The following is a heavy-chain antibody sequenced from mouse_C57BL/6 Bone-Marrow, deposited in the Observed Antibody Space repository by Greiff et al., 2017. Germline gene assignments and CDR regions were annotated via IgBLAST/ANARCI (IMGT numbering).Heavy chain of an antibody. D-gene: IGHD2-2*01. Sequence: EVKLVESGGDLVKPGGSLKLSCAASGFTFSSYGMSWVRQTPDKRLEWVATISSGGSYTYYPDSVKGRFTISRDNAKNTRYLQMSSLKSEDTAVYFCARHGRIYYGYDEGDYWGQGTTLTVSS. CDR3: ARHGRIYYGYDEGDY. V-gene: IGHV5-6*01. J-gene: IGHJ2*01. CDR2: ISSGGSYT. CDR1: GFTFSSYG.